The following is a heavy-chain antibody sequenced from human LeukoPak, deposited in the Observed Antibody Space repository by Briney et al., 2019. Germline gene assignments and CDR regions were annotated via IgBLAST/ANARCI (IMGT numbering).Heavy chain of an antibody. D-gene: IGHD5-12*01. CDR2: INPSGGST. Sequence: ASVKVSCKASGYTFTSYYMHWVRQAPGQGLEWMGIINPSGGSTSYAQKFQGRVTMTRDTSISTAYMELSRLRSDDTAVYYCARMIVATLENYFDYWGQGTLVTVSS. J-gene: IGHJ4*02. CDR3: ARMIVATLENYFDY. V-gene: IGHV1-46*01. CDR1: GYTFTSYY.